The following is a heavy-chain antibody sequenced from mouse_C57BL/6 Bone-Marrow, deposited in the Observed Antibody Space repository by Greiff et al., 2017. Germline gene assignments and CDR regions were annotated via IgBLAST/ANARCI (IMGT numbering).Heavy chain of an antibody. CDR3: TRAETGNAWYAMDY. Sequence: EVQLQQSGTVLARPGASVKMSCKTSGYTFTSYWMHWVKQRPGQGLEWIGAIYPGNSDTSYNQKFKGKAKLTAVTSASTAYMELSSLTNEDSAVYYCTRAETGNAWYAMDYWGQGTSVTVSS. V-gene: IGHV1-5*01. CDR2: IYPGNSDT. D-gene: IGHD4-1*01. CDR1: GYTFTSYW. J-gene: IGHJ4*01.